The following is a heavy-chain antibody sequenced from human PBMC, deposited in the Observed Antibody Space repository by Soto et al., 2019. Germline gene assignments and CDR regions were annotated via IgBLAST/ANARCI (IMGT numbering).Heavy chain of an antibody. D-gene: IGHD3-10*01. CDR2: ISGSGGST. V-gene: IGHV3-23*01. Sequence: GKGLEWVSAISGSGGSTYYADSAKGRFTISRDNSKNTLYLQMNSLRAEDTAVYYCANSPKPLWFGEFDPWGQGTLVTVSS. J-gene: IGHJ5*02. CDR3: ANSPKPLWFGEFDP.